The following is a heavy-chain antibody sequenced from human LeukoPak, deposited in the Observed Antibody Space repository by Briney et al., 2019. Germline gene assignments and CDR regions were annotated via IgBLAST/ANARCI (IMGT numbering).Heavy chain of an antibody. V-gene: IGHV3-33*01. CDR2: IWYDGSNK. D-gene: IGHD4-17*01. CDR3: ARGRHDYGDYGMDV. J-gene: IGHJ6*02. Sequence: PGGSLRLSRAASGFTFSSYGMHWVRQAPGKGLEWVAVIWYDGSNKYYADSVKGRFTISRDNSKNTLYLQMNSLRAEDTAVYYCARGRHDYGDYGMDVWGQETTVTVSS. CDR1: GFTFSSYG.